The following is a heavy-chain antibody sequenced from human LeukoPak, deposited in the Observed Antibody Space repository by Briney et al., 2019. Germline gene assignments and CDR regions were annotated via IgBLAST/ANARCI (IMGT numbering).Heavy chain of an antibody. J-gene: IGHJ4*02. Sequence: GGSLRLSCAASGFAFNNYAMTWVRQPPGKGLDWVSNINDNGGQRHYADSVKGRFTISRDNSKNTLVLQMDSLRAEDTAVYYCAKTQWKVGATDYFDYWGQGILVTVSS. V-gene: IGHV3-23*01. CDR3: AKTQWKVGATDYFDY. D-gene: IGHD1-26*01. CDR2: INDNGGQR. CDR1: GFAFNNYA.